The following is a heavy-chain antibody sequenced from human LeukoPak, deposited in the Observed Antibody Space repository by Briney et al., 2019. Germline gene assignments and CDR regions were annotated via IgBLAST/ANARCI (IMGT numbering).Heavy chain of an antibody. Sequence: HPGGSLRLSCAVSGFSFSSYAMGWVRQAPGGGLEWVSGIRDSGGSTDYADSVKGRFTISRDNSKNTVDLEMNNLGAEDTAVYSCAKDTYGSGAGAFDLWGHGTVVTVSS. CDR3: AKDTYGSGAGAFDL. CDR2: IRDSGGST. CDR1: GFSFSSYA. V-gene: IGHV3-23*01. D-gene: IGHD6-19*01. J-gene: IGHJ3*01.